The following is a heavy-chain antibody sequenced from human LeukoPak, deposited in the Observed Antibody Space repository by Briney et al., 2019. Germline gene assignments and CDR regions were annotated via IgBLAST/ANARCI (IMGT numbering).Heavy chain of an antibody. CDR1: GGSISSGGYH. CDR3: ARGWPPYYYGMDV. D-gene: IGHD5-24*01. Sequence: SQTLSLTCTVSGGSISSGGYHWSWIRQHPGKGLEWIGYIYYSGSTYYNPSLKSRVTISVDTSKNQFSLKLSSVTAADTAVYYCARGWPPYYYGMDVWGQGTTVTVSS. V-gene: IGHV4-31*03. CDR2: IYYSGST. J-gene: IGHJ6*02.